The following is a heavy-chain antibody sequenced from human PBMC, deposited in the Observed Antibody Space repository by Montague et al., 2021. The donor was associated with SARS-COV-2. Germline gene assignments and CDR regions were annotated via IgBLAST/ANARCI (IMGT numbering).Heavy chain of an antibody. J-gene: IGHJ5*02. CDR2: INHSGST. D-gene: IGHD2-2*02. Sequence: SETLSLTCAVYGGSFSGYYWSWIRQPPGKGLEWIGEINHSGSTNYNPSLKSRVPISVDTSKNQFSLTLNSVTAADTAVYYCSSLTLGYYSSTSCYSDWFDPWGQGTLVTVSS. CDR3: SSLTLGYYSSTSCYSDWFDP. V-gene: IGHV4-34*01. CDR1: GGSFSGYY.